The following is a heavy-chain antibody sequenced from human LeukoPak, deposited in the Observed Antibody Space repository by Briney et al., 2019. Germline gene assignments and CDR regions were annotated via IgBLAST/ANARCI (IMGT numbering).Heavy chain of an antibody. CDR2: IYYSGST. Sequence: SETLSLTCTVSGGSISSYYWSWIRQPPGKGLEWIGYIYYSGSTNYNPSLKSRVTISVDTSKSQFSLKLSSVTAADTAVYYCARVGQRFLEWLATPNDAFDIWGQGTMVTVSS. CDR3: ARVGQRFLEWLATPNDAFDI. J-gene: IGHJ3*02. D-gene: IGHD3-3*01. CDR1: GGSISSYY. V-gene: IGHV4-59*01.